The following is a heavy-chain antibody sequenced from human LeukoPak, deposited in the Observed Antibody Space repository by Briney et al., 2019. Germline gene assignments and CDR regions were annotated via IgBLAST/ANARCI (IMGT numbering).Heavy chain of an antibody. CDR1: GGSISSSSYY. J-gene: IGHJ6*03. CDR2: IYYSGST. V-gene: IGHV4-39*07. D-gene: IGHD6-19*01. CDR3: ARLIWEYSSGSYYYYYYMDV. Sequence: SETLSLTCTVSGGSISSSSYYWGWIRQPPGKGLEWIGSIYYSGSTYYNPSLKSRVTISVDTSKNQFSLKLSSVTAADTAVYYCARLIWEYSSGSYYYYYYMDVWGKGTTVTVSS.